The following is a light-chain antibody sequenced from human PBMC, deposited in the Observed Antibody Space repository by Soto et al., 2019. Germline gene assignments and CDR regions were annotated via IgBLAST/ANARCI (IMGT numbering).Light chain of an antibody. CDR1: QTVSSTS. J-gene: IGKJ5*01. CDR2: GAS. CDR3: QQYGNSPFT. Sequence: ETVMTQSPATLSVSPGERATLSCRASQTVSSTSLAWYQQKPGQAPRLLIYGASTRATGIPDRFSGSESGTDFSLTISRLEPEDFVVYYCQQYGNSPFTFGQGTRLE. V-gene: IGKV3-20*01.